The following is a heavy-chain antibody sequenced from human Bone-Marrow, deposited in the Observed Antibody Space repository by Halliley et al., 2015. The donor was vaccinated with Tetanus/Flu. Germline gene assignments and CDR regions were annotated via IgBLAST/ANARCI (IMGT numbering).Heavy chain of an antibody. CDR2: IYPGDSDT. CDR3: ARLGGMEANGDFHFDY. D-gene: IGHD4-17*01. CDR1: GYSFISYW. V-gene: IGHV5-51*01. J-gene: IGHJ4*02. Sequence: MQLVQSGAEVQKSGESLKISCKVSGYSFISYWIGWVRQMPGKGLEWMGIIYPGDSDTRYSPSFQGQVTISADRSINTAYLQWSSLKASDPAMYYCARLGGMEANGDFHFDYWGQGTLVTVSS.